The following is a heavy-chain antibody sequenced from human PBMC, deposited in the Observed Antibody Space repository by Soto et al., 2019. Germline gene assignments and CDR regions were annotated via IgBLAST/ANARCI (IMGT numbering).Heavy chain of an antibody. CDR3: ARDSPIGSTYSGYDAIDS. V-gene: IGHV1-69*08. CDR2: TIPLLNVA. Sequence: QVQLVQSGAEVKKPGSSVKVSCKASGGTFGTSTFTWVRQAPGQGLEWMGRTIPLLNVADYAQDFQGRVTITADKSTSTAYMELTSLTSKDTAVYYCARDSPIGSTYSGYDAIDSWGQGTLVTVSS. D-gene: IGHD5-12*01. J-gene: IGHJ4*02. CDR1: GGTFGTST.